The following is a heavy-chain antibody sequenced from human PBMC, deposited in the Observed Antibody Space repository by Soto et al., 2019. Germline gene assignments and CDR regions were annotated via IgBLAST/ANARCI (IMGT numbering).Heavy chain of an antibody. CDR3: ARAPITIKDV. J-gene: IGHJ6*02. Sequence: ASVKVSCKASGYTFTGYAMHWVRQAPGQRLEWMGWINAGNGNTKYSQKFQGRVTMTRNTSISTAYMELSSLRSEDTAVYYCARAPITIKDVWGQGTTVTVSS. D-gene: IGHD3-10*01. CDR2: INAGNGNT. CDR1: GYTFTGYA. V-gene: IGHV1-3*01.